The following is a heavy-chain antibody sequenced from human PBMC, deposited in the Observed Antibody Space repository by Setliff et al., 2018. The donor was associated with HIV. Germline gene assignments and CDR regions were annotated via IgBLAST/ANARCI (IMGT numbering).Heavy chain of an antibody. CDR3: ARGRTGHDY. Sequence: TLSLTCTVSGGSISSYYWSWIRQPPGKGLEWIGSIHYSGTTNYNPSLKSRLTISIDTSKTQFSLKLSSLTAADTAVYYCARGRTGHDYWGQGTLVTVSS. CDR2: IHYSGTT. J-gene: IGHJ4*02. CDR1: GGSISSYY. V-gene: IGHV4-59*01.